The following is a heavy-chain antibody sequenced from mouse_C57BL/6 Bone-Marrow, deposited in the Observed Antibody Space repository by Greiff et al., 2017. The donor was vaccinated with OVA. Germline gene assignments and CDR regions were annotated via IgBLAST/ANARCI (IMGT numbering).Heavy chain of an antibody. Sequence: QVQLQQSGAELARPGASVKLSCKASGYTFTSYGISWVKQRTGQGLEWIGEIYPRSGNTYYNEKFKGKATLTADKSSSTAYMELRSLTSEDSAVYFCARKVYYGNYEFAYWGQGTLVTVSA. CDR2: IYPRSGNT. D-gene: IGHD2-1*01. J-gene: IGHJ3*01. V-gene: IGHV1-81*01. CDR1: GYTFTSYG. CDR3: ARKVYYGNYEFAY.